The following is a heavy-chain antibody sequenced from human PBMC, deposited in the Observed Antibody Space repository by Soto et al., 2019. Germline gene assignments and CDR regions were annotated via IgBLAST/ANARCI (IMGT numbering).Heavy chain of an antibody. J-gene: IGHJ4*02. V-gene: IGHV3-53*01. Sequence: EVQLVESGGGLIQPGGSLRLSCAASGFAVSSKYMTWVRQAPGKGLEWVSVIYGGGTTYYADSVKGRFTISRDTSKNTLYLQMNSLRSEDTAVYYCVQTPGLPGFDFWGQGTLVTVSS. D-gene: IGHD5-12*01. CDR1: GFAVSSKY. CDR2: IYGGGTT. CDR3: VQTPGLPGFDF.